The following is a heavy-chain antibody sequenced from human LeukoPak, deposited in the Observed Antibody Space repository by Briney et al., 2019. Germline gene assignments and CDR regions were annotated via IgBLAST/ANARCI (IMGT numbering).Heavy chain of an antibody. CDR1: GGSFSDYY. Sequence: SETLSLTCAVDGGSFSDYYWSWIRQPQGKGLNWIGEFNHSGSTNYNPSLKSRVTISVDTSKNQFSLKLSSVTAADTAVYYCARGLARYCSSTSCYKGWFDPWGQGTLVTVSS. CDR2: FNHSGST. CDR3: ARGLARYCSSTSCYKGWFDP. D-gene: IGHD2-2*02. J-gene: IGHJ5*02. V-gene: IGHV4-34*01.